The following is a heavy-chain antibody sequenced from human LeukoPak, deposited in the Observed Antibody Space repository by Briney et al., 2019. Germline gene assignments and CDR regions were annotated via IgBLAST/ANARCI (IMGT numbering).Heavy chain of an antibody. Sequence: ASVKVSCKASGYTFTSYYMHWVRQAPGQGLEWMGIINPSGGSTSYAQKFQGRVTMTRDTSTSTVYMELSSLGSEDTAVYYCAREGYSFRGYYYYGMDVWGQGTTVTVSS. CDR1: GYTFTSYY. J-gene: IGHJ6*02. CDR2: INPSGGST. D-gene: IGHD2-15*01. V-gene: IGHV1-46*01. CDR3: AREGYSFRGYYYYGMDV.